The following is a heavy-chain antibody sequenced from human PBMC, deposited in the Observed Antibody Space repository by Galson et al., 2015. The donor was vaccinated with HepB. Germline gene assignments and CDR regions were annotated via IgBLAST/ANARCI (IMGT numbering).Heavy chain of an antibody. D-gene: IGHD3-9*01. CDR3: ARDHLGGRYFDWSQGYYYYGMDV. Sequence: SLRLSCAASGFTFSSYSMNWVRQAPGKGLEWVSSISSSSSYIYYADSVKGRFTISRDNAKNSLYLQMNSLRAEDTAVYYCARDHLGGRYFDWSQGYYYYGMDVWGQGTTVTVSS. CDR2: ISSSSSYI. V-gene: IGHV3-21*01. CDR1: GFTFSSYS. J-gene: IGHJ6*02.